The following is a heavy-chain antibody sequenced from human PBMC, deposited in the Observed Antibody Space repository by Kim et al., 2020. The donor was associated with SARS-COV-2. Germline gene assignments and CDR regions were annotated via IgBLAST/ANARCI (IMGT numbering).Heavy chain of an antibody. V-gene: IGHV1-18*01. Sequence: ASVKVSCKASGYTFSNYGISWVRQAPGQGLEWVAWISAYHGKTNYAQKFQDRVILTTETSTNTAYMELRSLRSDNTAGYFCANDGLQSPNYYYYGMDVWG. CDR1: GYTFSNYG. D-gene: IGHD4-4*01. CDR2: ISAYHGKT. CDR3: ANDGLQSPNYYYYGMDV. J-gene: IGHJ6*02.